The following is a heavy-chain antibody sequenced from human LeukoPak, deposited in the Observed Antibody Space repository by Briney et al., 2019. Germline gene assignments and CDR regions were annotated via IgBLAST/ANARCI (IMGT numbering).Heavy chain of an antibody. V-gene: IGHV3-21*01. CDR3: ARVGYYDSSGYY. Sequence: SGGSLRLSCAASGFTFSSYSMNWVRQAPGKGLEWVSSISSSSSYIYYADSVKGRFTISRGNAKNSLYLQVNSLRAEDTAVYYCARVGYYDSSGYYWGQGTLVTVSS. D-gene: IGHD3-22*01. J-gene: IGHJ4*02. CDR1: GFTFSSYS. CDR2: ISSSSSYI.